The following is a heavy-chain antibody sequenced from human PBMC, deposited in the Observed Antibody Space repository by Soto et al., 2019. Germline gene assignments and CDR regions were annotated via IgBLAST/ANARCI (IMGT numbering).Heavy chain of an antibody. J-gene: IGHJ3*02. D-gene: IGHD3-10*01. CDR2: ISSSSSTI. CDR3: ARAGPCGGVLWFGECTTLAFDI. Sequence: GGSLRLSCAASGFTFSSYSMNWVRQAPGKGLEWVSYISSSSSTIYYAASVKGRFTISSDNAKNSLYLQMNCLRDEETAVYYCARAGPCGGVLWFGECTTLAFDIWGQGTMVTVSS. CDR1: GFTFSSYS. V-gene: IGHV3-48*02.